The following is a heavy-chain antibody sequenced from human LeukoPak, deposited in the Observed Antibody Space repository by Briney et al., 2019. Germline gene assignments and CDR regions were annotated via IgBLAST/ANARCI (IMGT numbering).Heavy chain of an antibody. CDR2: ISGSGGST. V-gene: IGHV3-23*01. Sequence: PGGSLRLSCAASGFTFSSYGMSWVRQAPGKGLEWVSAISGSGGSTYYADSVKGRFTISRDNSKNTLYLQMNSLRAEDTAVYYCARGHEIGDYMDVWGKGTTVTVSS. D-gene: IGHD3-16*01. CDR1: GFTFSSYG. CDR3: ARGHEIGDYMDV. J-gene: IGHJ6*03.